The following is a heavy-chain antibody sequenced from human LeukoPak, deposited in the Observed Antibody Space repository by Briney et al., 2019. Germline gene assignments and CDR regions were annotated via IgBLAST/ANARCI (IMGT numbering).Heavy chain of an antibody. CDR2: IRSKAYGGTT. CDR3: TREDDFWSGYPFH. CDR1: GFTLGDYA. Sequence: GGSLRLSCTASGFTLGDYAMSWVRQAPGKGLECVGFIRSKAYGGTTEYAASVKGRFTISRDDSNSIAYLQMNSLKTEDTAVYYCTREDDFWSGYPFHWGQGTLVTVSS. V-gene: IGHV3-49*04. D-gene: IGHD3-3*01. J-gene: IGHJ4*02.